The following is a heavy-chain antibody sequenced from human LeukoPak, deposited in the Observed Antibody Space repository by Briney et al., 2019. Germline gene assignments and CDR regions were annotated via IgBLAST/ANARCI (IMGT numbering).Heavy chain of an antibody. CDR3: ARRWVYDKRAFDA. CDR1: GGSISGTYY. V-gene: IGHV4-59*08. CDR2: IYYTGTT. Sequence: SETLSLTCAVSGGSISGTYYWSWIRQPPGKGLEWIGYIYYTGTTDSNPSLKSRVTISLDTSKNQFSLNLSSVTAADTAVYYCARRWVYDKRAFDAWGQGTMVTVSS. D-gene: IGHD3-16*01. J-gene: IGHJ3*01.